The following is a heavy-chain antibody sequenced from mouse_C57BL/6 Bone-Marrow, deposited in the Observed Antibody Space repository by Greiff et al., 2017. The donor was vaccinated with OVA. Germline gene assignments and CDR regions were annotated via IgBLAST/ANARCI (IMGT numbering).Heavy chain of an antibody. V-gene: IGHV1-50*01. CDR2: IDPSDSYT. Sequence: QVQLQQPGAELVKPGASVKLSCKASGYTFTSYWMQWVKQRPGQGLEWIGEIDPSDSYTNYNQKFKGKATLTADTSSSTASMQLSSLTSEDSAVYYCARIPLITAVVADYGGQGTTLTVSS. CDR1: GYTFTSYW. D-gene: IGHD1-1*01. CDR3: ARIPLITAVVADY. J-gene: IGHJ2*01.